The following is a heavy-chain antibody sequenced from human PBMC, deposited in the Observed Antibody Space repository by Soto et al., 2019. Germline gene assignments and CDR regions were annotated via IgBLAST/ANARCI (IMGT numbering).Heavy chain of an antibody. Sequence: ASVKVSCKVSGYTLTELSMHWVRQAPGKGLEWMGDFDPEDGETIYAQKFQGRVTMTEDTSTDTAFMELCSLRSEDTAVYYCATGGYCSGGSCYSGLLGYYGMDVWGQGTTVTVSS. CDR2: FDPEDGET. D-gene: IGHD2-15*01. V-gene: IGHV1-24*01. J-gene: IGHJ6*02. CDR3: ATGGYCSGGSCYSGLLGYYGMDV. CDR1: GYTLTELS.